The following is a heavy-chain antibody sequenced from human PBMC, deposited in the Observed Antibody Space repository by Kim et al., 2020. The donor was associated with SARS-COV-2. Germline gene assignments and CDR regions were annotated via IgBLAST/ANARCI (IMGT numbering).Heavy chain of an antibody. V-gene: IGHV4-39*01. D-gene: IGHD3-10*01. CDR2: IYYSGST. CDR1: GGSISSSSYY. Sequence: SETLSLTCTVSGGSISSSSYYWGWIRQPPGKGLEWIGSIYYSGSTYYNPSLKSRVTISVDTSKNQFSLKLSSVTAADTAVYYCARRGKGYGSGYYYYYG. J-gene: IGHJ6*01. CDR3: ARRGKGYGSGYYYYYG.